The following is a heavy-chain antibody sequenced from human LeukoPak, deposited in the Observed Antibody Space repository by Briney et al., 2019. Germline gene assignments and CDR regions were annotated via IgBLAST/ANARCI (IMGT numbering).Heavy chain of an antibody. Sequence: GGSLRLSCAASGFSFSTYWMSWVRQAPGKGLEWVANIKEDGSDKNYVDSVKGRFTIARDNAKNHVYLQMKSLRAEDTAVYYCARGRGFDNFDYWGQGTLVTVSS. CDR1: GFSFSTYW. D-gene: IGHD3-9*01. J-gene: IGHJ4*02. V-gene: IGHV3-7*01. CDR2: IKEDGSDK. CDR3: ARGRGFDNFDY.